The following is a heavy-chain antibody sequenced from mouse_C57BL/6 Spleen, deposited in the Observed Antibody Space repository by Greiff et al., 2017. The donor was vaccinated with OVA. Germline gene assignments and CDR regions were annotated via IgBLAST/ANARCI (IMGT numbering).Heavy chain of an antibody. V-gene: IGHV1-64*01. CDR3: ARAVTGTGAMDN. CDR2: IHPNSGST. Sequence: VQLQQPGAELVKPGASVKLSCKASGYTFTSYWMHWVKQRPGQGLEWIGMIHPNSGSTNYNEKFKSKATLTVDKSSSTAYMQLSSLTSEDSAVYYCARAVTGTGAMDNGGKGTSVTVSS. CDR1: GYTFTSYW. J-gene: IGHJ4*01. D-gene: IGHD4-1*01.